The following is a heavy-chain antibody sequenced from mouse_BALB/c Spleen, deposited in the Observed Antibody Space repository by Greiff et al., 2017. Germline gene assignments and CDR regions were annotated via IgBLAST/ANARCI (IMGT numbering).Heavy chain of an antibody. J-gene: IGHJ2*01. CDR1: GFSLTSYG. D-gene: IGHD4-1*01. CDR2: IWAGGST. V-gene: IGHV2-9*02. CDR3: AREGGLGRYFDY. Sequence: VKLMESGPGLVAPSQSLSITCTVSGFSLTSYGVHWVRQPPGKGLEWLGVIWAGGSTNYNSALMSRLSISKDNSKSQVFLKMNSLQTDDTAMYYCAREGGLGRYFDYWGQGTTLTVSS.